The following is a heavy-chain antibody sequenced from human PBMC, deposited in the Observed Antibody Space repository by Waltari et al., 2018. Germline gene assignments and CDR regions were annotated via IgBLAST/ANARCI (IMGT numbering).Heavy chain of an antibody. CDR1: GGTFSSYA. Sequence: QVQLVQSGAEVKKPGSSVKVSCKASGGTFSSYAISWVRQAPGHGLEWMGGIIPIFGTANYAQKFQGRVTITADESTSTAYMELSSLRSEDTAVYYCARDCKGDCYPYYYYGMDVWGQGTTVTVSS. CDR3: ARDCKGDCYPYYYYGMDV. V-gene: IGHV1-69*12. D-gene: IGHD2-21*02. CDR2: IIPIFGTA. J-gene: IGHJ6*02.